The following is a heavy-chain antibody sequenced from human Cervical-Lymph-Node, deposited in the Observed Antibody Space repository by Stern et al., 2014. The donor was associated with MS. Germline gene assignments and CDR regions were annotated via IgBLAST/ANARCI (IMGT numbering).Heavy chain of an antibody. D-gene: IGHD3-10*01. CDR3: AKDPDTFGFRGNYFDY. CDR1: GFTFNNYV. J-gene: IGHJ4*02. V-gene: IGHV3-23*04. Sequence: VQLVESGGGLVQPGGSLRLSCATSGFTFNNYVMSWVRQAPGKGLEWVSAISGSGGSSKYADSVKGRFTISRDNSKNTLYLQMNSLRAEDTAVYYCAKDPDTFGFRGNYFDYWGQGTLVTVSS. CDR2: ISGSGGSS.